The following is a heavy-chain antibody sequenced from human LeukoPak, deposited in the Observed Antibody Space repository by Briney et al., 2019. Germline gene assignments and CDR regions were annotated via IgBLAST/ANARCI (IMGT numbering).Heavy chain of an antibody. V-gene: IGHV4-38-2*02. J-gene: IGHJ3*02. CDR1: GYSISSGYY. Sequence: SETLSLTCTVSGYSISSGYYWGWIRQPPGKGLEWIGSIYYSGSTYYNPSLKSRVTISVDTSKNQFSLKLSSVTAADTAVYYCARERKNLGAFDIWGQGTMVTVSS. D-gene: IGHD7-27*01. CDR2: IYYSGST. CDR3: ARERKNLGAFDI.